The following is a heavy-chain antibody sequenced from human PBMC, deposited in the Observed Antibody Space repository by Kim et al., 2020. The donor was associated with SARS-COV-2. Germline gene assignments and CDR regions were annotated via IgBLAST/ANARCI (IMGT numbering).Heavy chain of an antibody. CDR1: GGSISSYY. Sequence: SETLSLTCTVSGGSISSYYWSWIRQPPGKGLEWIGSIYYGGSTNYNPPLKSRVTISVDTSKNQFSLKLSSVTAADTAVYYCARASRGAAGGMDVWGQGTTVTVSS. CDR2: IYYGGST. CDR3: ARASRGAAGGMDV. D-gene: IGHD2-15*01. J-gene: IGHJ6*02. V-gene: IGHV4-59*01.